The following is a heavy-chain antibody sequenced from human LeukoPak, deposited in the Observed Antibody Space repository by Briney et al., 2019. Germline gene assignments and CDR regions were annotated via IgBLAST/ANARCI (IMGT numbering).Heavy chain of an antibody. CDR3: AKDGGGAVVVAATRAFDI. CDR2: ISYDGSNK. D-gene: IGHD2-15*01. J-gene: IGHJ3*02. V-gene: IGHV3-30*18. CDR1: GFTFSSYG. Sequence: GGSLRLSCAASGFTFSSYGMHWVCQAPGKGLEWVAVISYDGSNKYYADSVKGRFTISRDNSKNTLYLQMNSLRAEDTAVCYCAKDGGGAVVVAATRAFDIWGQGTMVTVSS.